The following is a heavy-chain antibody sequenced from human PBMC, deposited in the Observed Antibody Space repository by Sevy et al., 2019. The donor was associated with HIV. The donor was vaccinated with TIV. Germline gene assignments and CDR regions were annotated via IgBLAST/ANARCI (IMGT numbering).Heavy chain of an antibody. CDR2: ISDDGSNK. V-gene: IGHV3-30-3*01. Sequence: GGSLRLSCAASGFTFSSYAMHWVRQAPGKGLEWVAVISDDGSNKYYADSVKGRFTISRDNSKNTLYLQMNSLRAEDTAVYYCARVGNNYYDSSGFAFDIWGQGTMVTVSS. D-gene: IGHD3-22*01. J-gene: IGHJ3*02. CDR3: ARVGNNYYDSSGFAFDI. CDR1: GFTFSSYA.